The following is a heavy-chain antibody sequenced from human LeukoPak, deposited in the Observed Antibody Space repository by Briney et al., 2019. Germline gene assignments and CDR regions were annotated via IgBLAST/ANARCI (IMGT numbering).Heavy chain of an antibody. D-gene: IGHD5-18*01. CDR2: ISYDGSNK. J-gene: IGHJ2*01. CDR1: GFTFSSYS. Sequence: GGSLRLSCAVSGFTFSSYSIHWVRQAPGKGLEWVAVISYDGSNKYYADSVKGRFTISRDNSKNTLYLEMNSLRTEDTAVYYCAKGGLQTRNWYFALWGRGTLVTVSS. CDR3: AKGGLQTRNWYFAL. V-gene: IGHV3-30*18.